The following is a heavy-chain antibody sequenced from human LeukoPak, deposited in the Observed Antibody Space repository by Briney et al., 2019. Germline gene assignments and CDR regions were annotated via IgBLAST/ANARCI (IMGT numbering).Heavy chain of an antibody. CDR1: GGSISSYY. D-gene: IGHD6-13*01. J-gene: IGHJ4*02. CDR3: TRALPDSSSWYFGY. Sequence: PSETLSLTCTVSGGSISSYYWSWIRQPSGKGLEGIGYIYYSGSTNYNPSLKSRVTISVDTSKNQFSLKLSSVTAADTAVYYCTRALPDSSSWYFGYWGQGTLVTVSS. V-gene: IGHV4-59*01. CDR2: IYYSGST.